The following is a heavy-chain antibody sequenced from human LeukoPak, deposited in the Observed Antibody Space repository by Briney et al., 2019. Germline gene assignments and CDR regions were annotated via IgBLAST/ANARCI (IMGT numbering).Heavy chain of an antibody. V-gene: IGHV4-59*08. Sequence: PSETLSLTCAVYGGSFSGYYWSWIRQPPGKGLEWIGYIYYSGSTNYNPSLKSRVTISVDTSKNQFSLKLSSVTAADTAVYYCARHGYCSSTSCYARGAADYWGQGTLVTVSS. CDR1: GGSFSGYY. CDR3: ARHGYCSSTSCYARGAADY. J-gene: IGHJ4*02. CDR2: IYYSGST. D-gene: IGHD2-2*03.